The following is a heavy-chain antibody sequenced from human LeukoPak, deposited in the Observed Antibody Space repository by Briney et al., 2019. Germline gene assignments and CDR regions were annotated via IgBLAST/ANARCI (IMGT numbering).Heavy chain of an antibody. CDR2: ISGYNGTP. CDR1: GYTFTSYG. Sequence: ASVKVSCKTSGYTFTSYGISWVRQAPGQGLEWVGWISGYNGTPNLAQKFQGRVTMTTDTSTSTVYMELSSLRSEDTAVYYCARGRTIRRYYGSGSYGYWGQGTLVTVSS. V-gene: IGHV1-18*04. CDR3: ARGRTIRRYYGSGSYGY. J-gene: IGHJ4*02. D-gene: IGHD3-10*01.